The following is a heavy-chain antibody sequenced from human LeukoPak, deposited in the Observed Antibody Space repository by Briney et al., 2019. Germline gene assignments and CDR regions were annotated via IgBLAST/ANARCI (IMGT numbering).Heavy chain of an antibody. D-gene: IGHD2-2*01. V-gene: IGHV4-34*01. CDR3: ARQSSTRTLDP. CDR2: TNHSGST. CDR1: GGSFSGYY. J-gene: IGHJ5*02. Sequence: SETLSLTCAVYGGSFSGYYWSWIRQPPGKGLEWIGETNHSGSTNYNPSLKSRVTISVDTSKNQFSLKLSSVTAADTAVYYCARQSSTRTLDPWGQGTLVTVSS.